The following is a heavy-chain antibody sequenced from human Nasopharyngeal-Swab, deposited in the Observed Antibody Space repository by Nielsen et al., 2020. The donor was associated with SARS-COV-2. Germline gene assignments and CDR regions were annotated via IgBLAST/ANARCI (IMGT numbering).Heavy chain of an antibody. V-gene: IGHV3-7*01. D-gene: IGHD6-13*01. CDR2: IKQDGSEK. J-gene: IGHJ3*02. Sequence: GGSLRLSCAASGFTFSSYWMSWVRQAPGKGLEWVANIKQDGSEKYYVDSVKGRFTISRDNAKNTLYLQMHSLRAEDTAVYYCTRDFSAAAGSFDIWGQGTMVTVSS. CDR1: GFTFSSYW. CDR3: TRDFSAAAGSFDI.